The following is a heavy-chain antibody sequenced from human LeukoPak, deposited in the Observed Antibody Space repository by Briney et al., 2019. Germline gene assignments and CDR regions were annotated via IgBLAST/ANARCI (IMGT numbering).Heavy chain of an antibody. CDR1: GFIFSDYY. V-gene: IGHV3-11*01. D-gene: IGHD1-1*01. Sequence: PGGSLRLSCAASGFIFSDYYMSWIRQAPGKGLEWISYISRGGDTIYYADSVKGRFTLSRDNAKDSLFLQMTDLRGEDTAIYYCARELNGWVDYWGQGTLVTVSS. J-gene: IGHJ4*02. CDR2: ISRGGDTI. CDR3: ARELNGWVDY.